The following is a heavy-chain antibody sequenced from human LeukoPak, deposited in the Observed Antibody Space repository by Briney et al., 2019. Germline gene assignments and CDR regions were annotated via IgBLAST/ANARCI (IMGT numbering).Heavy chain of an antibody. CDR3: AKDLELAPFDY. J-gene: IGHJ4*02. D-gene: IGHD1-26*01. V-gene: IGHV3-30*04. Sequence: GGSLRLSCAASGFTFGAYAMHWVRQSPGKGLEWVALISYDGNNEWYADSVKGRFTISRDNSKDTLYLQMNSLRAEDTAVYYCAKDLELAPFDYWGQGTLVTVSS. CDR2: ISYDGNNE. CDR1: GFTFGAYA.